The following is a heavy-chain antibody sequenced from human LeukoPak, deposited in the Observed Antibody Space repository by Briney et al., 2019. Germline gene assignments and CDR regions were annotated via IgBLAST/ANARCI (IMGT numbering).Heavy chain of an antibody. CDR2: ISSSGSTI. J-gene: IGHJ4*02. CDR1: GFTFSSYE. CDR3: ARDRAAAGYDY. V-gene: IGHV3-48*03. D-gene: IGHD6-13*01. Sequence: GGSLRLSCAASGFTFSSYEMNWVRQAPGKGLEWVSYISSSGSTIYYADSVKGRFTISRDNAKSSLYLQMNSLRAEDTAVYYCARDRAAAGYDYWGQGTLVTVSS.